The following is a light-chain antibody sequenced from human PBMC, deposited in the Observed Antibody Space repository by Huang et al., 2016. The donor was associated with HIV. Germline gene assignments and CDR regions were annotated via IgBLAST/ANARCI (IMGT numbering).Light chain of an antibody. V-gene: IGKV3-15*01. CDR3: QQYNNWPPWT. J-gene: IGKJ1*01. CDR1: ESVSSS. Sequence: EIVMTQSPATLSVSPGERATLSCRASESVSSSLAWYQQKPGQSPRLLSFGASTRAAGVPVRFSGSGSGTEFTLTISSLQSEDFAFYYCQQYNNWPPWTFGQGTKVEIK. CDR2: GAS.